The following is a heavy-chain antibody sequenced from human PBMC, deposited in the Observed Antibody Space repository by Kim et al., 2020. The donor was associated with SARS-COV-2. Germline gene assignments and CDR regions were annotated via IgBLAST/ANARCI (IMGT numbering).Heavy chain of an antibody. D-gene: IGHD2-21*02. Sequence: GESLKISCQGSGYSFTNFWIGWVRQMPGKGLEWMGTIYPGDSDIRYSPSFDGQVTISVDKSINTAYLQWSSLKASDSAMYYCAVGLCGGDCYYDYWGQGTLVTVSS. CDR3: AVGLCGGDCYYDY. V-gene: IGHV5-51*01. J-gene: IGHJ4*02. CDR2: IYPGDSDI. CDR1: GYSFTNFW.